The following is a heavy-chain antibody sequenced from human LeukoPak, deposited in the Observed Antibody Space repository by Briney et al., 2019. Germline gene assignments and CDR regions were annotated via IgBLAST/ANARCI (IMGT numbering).Heavy chain of an antibody. CDR1: GGSISSGSYS. J-gene: IGHJ4*02. CDR3: ARFSPRAMGNYFDF. CDR2: IYPRGST. D-gene: IGHD7-27*01. V-gene: IGHV4-30-2*01. Sequence: SETLSLTCAVSGGSISSGSYSWSWIRQPPGKGLEWIGYIYPRGSTYYNPSLKSRVTMSLDRSANQFSLNLSSVTAADTAVYYCARFSPRAMGNYFDFWGQGTLVTVSS.